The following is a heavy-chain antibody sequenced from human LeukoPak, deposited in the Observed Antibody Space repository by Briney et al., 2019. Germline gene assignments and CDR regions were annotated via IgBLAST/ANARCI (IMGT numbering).Heavy chain of an antibody. CDR1: EFTFSSYG. CDR2: ISYDGSNK. J-gene: IGHJ6*02. Sequence: PGRSLRLSCAASEFTFSSYGMHWVRQAPGKGLEWVAVISYDGSNKNYADSVKGRFTISRDNSKNTLYLQMNSLRAEDTAVYYCARDRVTPGEYYYYYGMDVWGQGTTVTVSS. V-gene: IGHV3-30*03. D-gene: IGHD4-23*01. CDR3: ARDRVTPGEYYYYYGMDV.